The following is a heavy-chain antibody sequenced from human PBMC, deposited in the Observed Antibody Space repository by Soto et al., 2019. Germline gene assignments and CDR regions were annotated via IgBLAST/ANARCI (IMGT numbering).Heavy chain of an antibody. CDR2: ISTSSESI. D-gene: IGHD2-21*01. CDR3: ARDTPTILFPDPFDY. Sequence: GGSLRLSCAASGFTFSSFGMNWVRQAPGKGLEWVSSISTSSESIHYADSVTGRFTISRDNAKNSLYLQMNSLRAEDTAVYYCARDTPTILFPDPFDYWGQGTLVTVS. J-gene: IGHJ4*02. V-gene: IGHV3-21*01. CDR1: GFTFSSFG.